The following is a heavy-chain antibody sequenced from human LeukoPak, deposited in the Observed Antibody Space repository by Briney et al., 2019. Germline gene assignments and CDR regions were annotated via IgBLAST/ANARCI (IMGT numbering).Heavy chain of an antibody. CDR3: ARDYSSGRDF. CDR1: GFTFSTKW. Sequence: GGSLRLSCAASGFTFSTKWMSWVRQAPGKGLEWVATINQDGSDQYYVDSVKGRFTISRDNAKNSLELQMNSLRAEDTAVYYCARDYSSGRDFWGQGTLVTVSS. V-gene: IGHV3-7*04. CDR2: INQDGSDQ. J-gene: IGHJ4*02. D-gene: IGHD3-22*01.